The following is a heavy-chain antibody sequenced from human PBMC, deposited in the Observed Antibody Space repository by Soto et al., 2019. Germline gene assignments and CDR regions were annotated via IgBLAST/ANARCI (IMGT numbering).Heavy chain of an antibody. CDR1: GFSFSNYG. V-gene: IGHV3-30*18. D-gene: IGHD1-7*01. Sequence: QVQLVESGGGVVQPGTSLTLSCAASGFSFSNYGMHRVRQAPGQGLEWVAEISFDGSNKYYADSVKGRFTISRDNSKNTVHLQMNSLRTEDTAEYYCAKDRAELEFDYWGRGTLVTVSS. CDR3: AKDRAELEFDY. J-gene: IGHJ4*02. CDR2: ISFDGSNK.